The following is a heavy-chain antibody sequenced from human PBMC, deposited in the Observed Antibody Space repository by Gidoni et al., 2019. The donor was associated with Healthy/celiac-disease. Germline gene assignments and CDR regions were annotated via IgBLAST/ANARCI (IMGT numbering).Heavy chain of an antibody. V-gene: IGHV5-51*01. J-gene: IGHJ3*02. D-gene: IGHD3-22*01. CDR3: ARPRVYYYDSSDAFDI. CDR2: IYPGDSDT. CDR1: GYSFTSYW. Sequence: DVQLVQSGAEVKKPGESLKISCKGSGYSFTSYWIGWVSQMPGKGLEWMGIIYPGDSDTRYSPSFQGQVTISADKSISTAYLQWSSLKASDTAMYYCARPRVYYYDSSDAFDIWGQGTMVTVSS.